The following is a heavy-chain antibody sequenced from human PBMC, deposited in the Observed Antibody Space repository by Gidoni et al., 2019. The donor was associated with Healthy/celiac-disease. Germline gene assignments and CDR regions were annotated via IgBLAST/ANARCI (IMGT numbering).Heavy chain of an antibody. CDR3: ARGNNYYDSSGYRGPEYFQH. CDR1: GGSFSGYY. CDR2: INHSGST. D-gene: IGHD3-22*01. V-gene: IGHV4-34*01. Sequence: QVQLQQWGAGLLKPSETLSLTCAVYGGSFSGYYWSWIRQPPGKGLEWIGEINHSGSTTYNPSLKRRVTISVDTSKNQFSLKLSSVTAADTAVYYCARGNNYYDSSGYRGPEYFQHWGQGTLVTVSS. J-gene: IGHJ1*01.